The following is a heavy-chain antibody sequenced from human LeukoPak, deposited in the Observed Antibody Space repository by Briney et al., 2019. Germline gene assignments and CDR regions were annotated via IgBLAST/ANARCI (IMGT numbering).Heavy chain of an antibody. V-gene: IGHV1-24*01. CDR3: ATLKKITMMVVVIAYFDY. J-gene: IGHJ4*02. D-gene: IGHD3-22*01. Sequence: ASVKVSCKVSGYTLTELFIHWVRQAPGKGLEWMGGFDPEDGETFYAQKFQGRVTMTEDTSTDTAYMELNSLRSEDTAVYYCATLKKITMMVVVIAYFDYWGQGTLVTVSS. CDR2: FDPEDGET. CDR1: GYTLTELF.